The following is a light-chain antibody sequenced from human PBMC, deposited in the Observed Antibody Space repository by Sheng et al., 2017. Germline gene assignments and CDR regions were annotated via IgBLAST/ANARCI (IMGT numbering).Light chain of an antibody. J-gene: IGKJ4*01. CDR3: QQYHKWPLP. CDR1: QTVSSK. Sequence: EIVMTQSPGTLSVSPGERATLSCRASQTVSSKLAWYQQKPGQAPRLLIYGASTRATGIPARFSGSGSGTDFTLTISSLQSEDFAVYFCQQYHKWPLPFGGGTKVEIK. V-gene: IGKV3-15*01. CDR2: GAS.